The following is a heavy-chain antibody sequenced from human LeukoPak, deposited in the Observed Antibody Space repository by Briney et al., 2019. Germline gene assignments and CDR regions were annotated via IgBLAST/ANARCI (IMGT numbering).Heavy chain of an antibody. V-gene: IGHV1-69*13. Sequence: GASMKVSCKASGGTFSSYAISWVRQAPGQGLEWMGGIIPIFGTANYAQKFQGRVTITADESTSIAYMELSSLRSEDTAVYYCARAGTGSYYAFDYWGQGTLVTVSS. CDR1: GGTFSSYA. CDR2: IIPIFGTA. D-gene: IGHD1-26*01. J-gene: IGHJ4*02. CDR3: ARAGTGSYYAFDY.